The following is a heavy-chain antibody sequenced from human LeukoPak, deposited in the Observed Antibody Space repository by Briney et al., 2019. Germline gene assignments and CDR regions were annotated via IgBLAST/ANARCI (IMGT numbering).Heavy chain of an antibody. CDR1: GGTFSSYA. Sequence: GASVKVSWKASGGTFSSYAISWVRQAPGQGLEWMGGIIPIFGTANYAQKFQGRVTITADESTSTAYMELSSLRSEDTAVYYCASLYCSSTSCPIDYWGQGTLVTVSS. J-gene: IGHJ4*02. CDR2: IIPIFGTA. D-gene: IGHD2-2*01. CDR3: ASLYCSSTSCPIDY. V-gene: IGHV1-69*13.